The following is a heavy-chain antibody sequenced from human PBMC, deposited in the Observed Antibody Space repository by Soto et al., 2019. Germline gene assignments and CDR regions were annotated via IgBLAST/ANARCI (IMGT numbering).Heavy chain of an antibody. CDR3: AREASAPGTFREDASYI. J-gene: IGHJ3*02. D-gene: IGHD1-7*01. Sequence: QVQLVQSGAEVKKYGSSVKVACKVSGDTFSNYAINWVRRAPGQGLEWMGAIVPIFRTTNYAQKFQGRVTITADESTITAYMELSRLRSDDTATYYCAREASAPGTFREDASYIWGQGTKVTVSS. CDR2: IVPIFRTT. CDR1: GDTFSNYA. V-gene: IGHV1-69*12.